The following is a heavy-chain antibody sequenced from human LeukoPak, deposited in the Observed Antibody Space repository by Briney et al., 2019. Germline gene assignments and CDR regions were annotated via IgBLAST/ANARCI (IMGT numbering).Heavy chain of an antibody. J-gene: IGHJ4*02. CDR2: IGGSGRST. V-gene: IGHV3-23*01. D-gene: IGHD6-19*01. CDR3: AKDVSKPVTGDFNY. Sequence: PGGSLRLSCAASGFTFSSYAMSWVRQAPGKGLEWVSGIGGSGRSTYYADSVKGRFTISRDNSKNTLYLQMNSLRAEDTAVYYCAKDVSKPVTGDFNYWGQGTLVTVSS. CDR1: GFTFSSYA.